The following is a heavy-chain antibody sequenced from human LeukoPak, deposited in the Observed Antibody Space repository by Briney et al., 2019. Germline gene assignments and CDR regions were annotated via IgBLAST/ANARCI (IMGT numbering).Heavy chain of an antibody. CDR2: SIGSGGSA. Sequence: AGGSLRLSCVASGFTFSTYTMNWIRQAPGKGLEWVSGSIGSGGSAFYADSVKGRFSISRDTSKNTLFLHVNNLRAGDTAVYFCARATTTRTRFDYWGQGTLVTVSS. CDR3: ARATTTRTRFDY. CDR1: GFTFSTYT. V-gene: IGHV3-23*01. D-gene: IGHD4-17*01. J-gene: IGHJ4*02.